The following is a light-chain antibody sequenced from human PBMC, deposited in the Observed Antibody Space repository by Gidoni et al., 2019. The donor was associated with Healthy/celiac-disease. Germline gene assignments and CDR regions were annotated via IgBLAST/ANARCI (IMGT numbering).Light chain of an antibody. Sequence: SYVLPHPPSVSVAPGKTDRITCGGNNIGSKSVHWYQQKPGQAPVLVIYYDSDRPSGIPERFSGSNSGNTATLTISRVEAGDEADYYCQVWDSSSDHWVFGGGTKLTVL. V-gene: IGLV3-21*04. CDR3: QVWDSSSDHWV. J-gene: IGLJ3*02. CDR2: YDS. CDR1: NIGSKS.